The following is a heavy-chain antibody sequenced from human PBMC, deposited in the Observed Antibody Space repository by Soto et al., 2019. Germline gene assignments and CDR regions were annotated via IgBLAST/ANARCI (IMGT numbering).Heavy chain of an antibody. Sequence: GGSLRLSCAASGFTFSSYGMHWVRQAPGKGLEWVAVIWYDGSNKYYADSVKGRFTISRDNSKNTLYLQMNSLRAEDTAVYYCARGKKGYRSSSVAFDIWGQGTMVTVSS. V-gene: IGHV3-33*01. CDR3: ARGKKGYRSSSVAFDI. CDR1: GFTFSSYG. D-gene: IGHD6-6*01. J-gene: IGHJ3*02. CDR2: IWYDGSNK.